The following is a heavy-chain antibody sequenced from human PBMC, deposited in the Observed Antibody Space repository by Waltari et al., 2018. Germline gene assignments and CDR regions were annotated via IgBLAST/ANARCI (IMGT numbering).Heavy chain of an antibody. CDR2: IYHSGST. CDR3: ARGGILWFRELSGWFDP. D-gene: IGHD3-10*01. CDR1: GYSISSGYY. V-gene: IGHV4-38-2*01. Sequence: QVQLQQWGAGLLKPSETLSLTCAVSGYSISSGYYWGWIRQPPGKGLEWIGSIYHSGSTYYNPSLKSRVTISVDTSKNQFSLKLSSVTAADTAVYYCARGGILWFRELSGWFDPWGQGTLVTVSS. J-gene: IGHJ5*02.